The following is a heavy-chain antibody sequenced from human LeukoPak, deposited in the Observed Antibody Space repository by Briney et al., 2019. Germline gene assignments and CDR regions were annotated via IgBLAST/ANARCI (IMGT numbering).Heavy chain of an antibody. Sequence: SETLSLTCAVYGGSFSGYYWSWIRQPPGKGLEWIGYIYYSGSTNYNPSLKSRVTISVDTSKNQFSLKLSSVTAADTAVYYCARHGTRIFRTVDAFDIWGQGTMVTVSS. V-gene: IGHV4-59*08. J-gene: IGHJ3*02. CDR2: IYYSGST. D-gene: IGHD2-15*01. CDR3: ARHGTRIFRTVDAFDI. CDR1: GGSFSGYY.